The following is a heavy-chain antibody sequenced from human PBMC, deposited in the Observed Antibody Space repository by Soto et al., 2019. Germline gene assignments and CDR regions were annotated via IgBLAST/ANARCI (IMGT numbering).Heavy chain of an antibody. CDR1: GYTFTSYG. V-gene: IGHV1-3*01. D-gene: IGHD6-13*01. CDR2: INAANGDT. J-gene: IGHJ5*02. Sequence: ASVKVYCKASGYTFTSYGIHWVRQAPGQRLEWMGWINAANGDTKYSPKFQGRVTITRDTSASTAYMELSSLRSEDTAVYYCVRRHVSATGIDWFDPWGQGTLVTVSS. CDR3: VRRHVSATGIDWFDP.